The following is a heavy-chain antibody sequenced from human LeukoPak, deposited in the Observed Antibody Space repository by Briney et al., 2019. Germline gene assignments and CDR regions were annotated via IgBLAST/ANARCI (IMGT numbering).Heavy chain of an antibody. D-gene: IGHD4-17*01. CDR2: IRYDGSNE. Sequence: GGSLRLSCAASGFTFSTYGMHWVRQAPGKGLEWVTFIRYDGSNEYYADSVKGRFTISRDNSKNTLYLQMNSLRAEDTAVYYCAKDNYGDSPYFDYWGQGTLVTVSS. CDR1: GFTFSTYG. CDR3: AKDNYGDSPYFDY. J-gene: IGHJ4*02. V-gene: IGHV3-30*02.